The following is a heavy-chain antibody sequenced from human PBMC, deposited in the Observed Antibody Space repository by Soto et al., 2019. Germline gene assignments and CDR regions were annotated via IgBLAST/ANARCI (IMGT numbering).Heavy chain of an antibody. CDR1: GYTFTSYG. D-gene: IGHD5-18*01. CDR2: ISAYNGNT. J-gene: IGHJ4*02. CDR3: ARAQGYNYPDY. V-gene: IGHV1-18*01. Sequence: QVQLVQSGAEVKKPGASVKVSCKASGYTFTSYGISWVRQAPGQGLEWMGWISAYNGNTNYAQKLHGRGTMTTARTTSTAYMELRSLISDDTAVYYCARAQGYNYPDYWGQGTVVTVSS.